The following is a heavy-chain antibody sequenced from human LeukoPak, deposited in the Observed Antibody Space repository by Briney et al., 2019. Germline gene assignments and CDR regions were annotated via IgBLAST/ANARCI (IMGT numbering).Heavy chain of an antibody. Sequence: SETLSLTCAVYGGSFSGYYWSWIRQPPGKGLEWIGEINHSGSTNYNPSLKSRVTISVDTSRNQFSLKLSSVTAADTAVYYCAREPLPRYSSSWASGRPNYYYYYYMDVWGKGTTVTVSS. V-gene: IGHV4-34*01. CDR1: GGSFSGYY. J-gene: IGHJ6*03. D-gene: IGHD6-13*01. CDR2: INHSGST. CDR3: AREPLPRYSSSWASGRPNYYYYYYMDV.